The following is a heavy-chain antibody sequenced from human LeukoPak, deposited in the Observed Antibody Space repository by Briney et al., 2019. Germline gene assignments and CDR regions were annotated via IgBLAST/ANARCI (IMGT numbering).Heavy chain of an antibody. CDR2: INPSGGST. J-gene: IGHJ6*03. Sequence: ASVKVSCKASGYTFTSYYMHWVRQAPGQGLEWTGIINPSGGSTSYAQKFQGRVTMTRDMSTSTVYMELSRLIFDDTAVYYCARGDSGYDHFYHMDVWGKGTTVTISS. V-gene: IGHV1-46*01. D-gene: IGHD5-12*01. CDR3: ARGDSGYDHFYHMDV. CDR1: GYTFTSYY.